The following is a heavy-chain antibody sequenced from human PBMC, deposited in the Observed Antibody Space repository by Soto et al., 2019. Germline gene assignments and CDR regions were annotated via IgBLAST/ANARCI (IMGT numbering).Heavy chain of an antibody. V-gene: IGHV3-74*03. J-gene: IGHJ6*02. CDR3: AKGRLDYHPPRSDHYSNGMDV. CDR1: GFSFSRYW. D-gene: IGHD3-16*01. CDR2: INSEGSST. Sequence: EVQLVESGGGLVQPGGSLRLSCAASGFSFSRYWMHWVRQGPGRGLVWVSRINSEGSSTTYADSVKGRCTISRDNAKNTLYLQINRLRAEDTAVYYCAKGRLDYHPPRSDHYSNGMDVWGQGATVTVSS.